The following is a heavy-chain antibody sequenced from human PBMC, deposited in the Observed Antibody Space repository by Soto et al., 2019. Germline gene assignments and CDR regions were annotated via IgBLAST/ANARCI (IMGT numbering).Heavy chain of an antibody. CDR2: ISYDGSNK. CDR1: GFTFSSYA. CDR3: ASGYFDL. Sequence: QVQLVESGGGVVQPGRSLRLSCAASGFTFSSYAMHWVRQAPGKGLEWVAVISYDGSNKYYADSVKGRFTISRDNSKNTLYLQMNSLRAEDTAVYYCASGYFDLWGRGTLVTVSS. J-gene: IGHJ2*01. V-gene: IGHV3-30-3*01.